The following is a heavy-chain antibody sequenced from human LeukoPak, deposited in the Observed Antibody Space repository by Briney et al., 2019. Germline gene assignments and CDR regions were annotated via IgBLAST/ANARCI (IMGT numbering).Heavy chain of an antibody. V-gene: IGHV4-59*01. D-gene: IGHD4-17*01. Sequence: KPSETLSLTCTVYGGSISRYYWNWIRQSPGKGLEWIGYIYRSGTTNYNPSLKSRLTISVDTSKNQFSLKLSSVTAADTAVYYCAREDPQTTVPEGMDVWGQGTTVTVSS. CDR1: GGSISRYY. J-gene: IGHJ6*02. CDR3: AREDPQTTVPEGMDV. CDR2: IYRSGTT.